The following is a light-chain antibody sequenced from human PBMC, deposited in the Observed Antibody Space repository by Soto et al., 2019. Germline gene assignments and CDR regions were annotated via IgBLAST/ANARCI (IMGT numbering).Light chain of an antibody. CDR2: KAS. CDR3: QQYNGYSYT. CDR1: QSIGTW. V-gene: IGKV1-5*03. Sequence: DIPMTQSPSTMSASVGDRVTITCRASQSIGTWLAWYQQKPGKAPNLVIYKASSLERGVPPRFSGSGSGTEFTLTISSLQPDDFATYYCQQYNGYSYTFGQGTKLEIK. J-gene: IGKJ2*01.